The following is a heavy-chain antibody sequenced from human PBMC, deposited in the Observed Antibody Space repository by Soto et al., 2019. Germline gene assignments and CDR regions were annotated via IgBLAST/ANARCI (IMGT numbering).Heavy chain of an antibody. Sequence: VQLVESGGGLVQPGGSLRLSCAASGFAVSANYLSWVRQAPGKGLEWVSLIYSGGDTDYADSVRGRFTISRDNSKNTLYLQMNSLKAEDTAVYYCATRMTTAPYWGQGALVNVSS. CDR1: GFAVSANY. CDR2: IYSGGDT. V-gene: IGHV3-66*01. J-gene: IGHJ4*02. CDR3: ATRMTTAPY. D-gene: IGHD4-17*01.